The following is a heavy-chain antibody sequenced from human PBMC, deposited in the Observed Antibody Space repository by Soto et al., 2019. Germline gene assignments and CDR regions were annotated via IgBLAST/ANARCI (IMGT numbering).Heavy chain of an antibody. V-gene: IGHV4-38-2*01. D-gene: IGHD3-22*01. Sequence: PSETLSLTCAVSGYSISSGHYCGWIRQPPGKGLEWIGSIYHSGTTYDNPSLKSRVTISVDMSKNQFSLKLSSVTAADTAVYYCARLLYDSRGYYYFDYWGQGTLVTVSS. CDR3: ARLLYDSRGYYYFDY. CDR2: IYHSGTT. CDR1: GYSISSGHY. J-gene: IGHJ4*02.